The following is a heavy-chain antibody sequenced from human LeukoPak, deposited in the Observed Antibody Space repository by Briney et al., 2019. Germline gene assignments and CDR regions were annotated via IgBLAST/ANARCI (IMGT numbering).Heavy chain of an antibody. CDR3: AKDWDWGLLIFDY. Sequence: GGSLRLSCATSGFSFSSYAMSWVRQAPGKGLEWVSAMSSSDDGRYYAASVRGRFTISRDTSRSTLYLQMNSLRAEDAAVYYCAKDWDWGLLIFDYWGQGTLVTVSS. CDR2: MSSSDDGR. CDR1: GFSFSSYA. J-gene: IGHJ4*02. V-gene: IGHV3-23*01. D-gene: IGHD1-26*01.